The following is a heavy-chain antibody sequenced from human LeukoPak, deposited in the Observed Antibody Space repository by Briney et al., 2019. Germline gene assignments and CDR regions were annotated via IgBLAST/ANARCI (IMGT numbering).Heavy chain of an antibody. V-gene: IGHV3-48*01. CDR1: GFTFSSYS. Sequence: PGGSLRLSCAASGFTFSSYSMNWVRQAPGKGLEWVSYISSSSSTIYYADSVKGRFTISRDNAKNSLYLQMNSLKSDDTAVYYCATDLRGRGPNPLSSRIDYWGQGTLVTVSS. CDR3: ATDLRGRGPNPLSSRIDY. CDR2: ISSSSSTI. D-gene: IGHD2/OR15-2a*01. J-gene: IGHJ4*02.